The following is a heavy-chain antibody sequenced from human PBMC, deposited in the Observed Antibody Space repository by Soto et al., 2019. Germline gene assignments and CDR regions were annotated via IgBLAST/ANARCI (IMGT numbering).Heavy chain of an antibody. Sequence: GESLKISCKGSGYSFTSYWIGWVRQMPGKGLEWMGIIYPGDSDTRYSPSFQGQVTISADKSISTAYLQWRSLKASDTAMYYCARLAGYCSSTSCYTTPYYYYYYGMDVWGQGTTVTVS. D-gene: IGHD2-2*02. CDR3: ARLAGYCSSTSCYTTPYYYYYYGMDV. V-gene: IGHV5-51*01. J-gene: IGHJ6*02. CDR1: GYSFTSYW. CDR2: IYPGDSDT.